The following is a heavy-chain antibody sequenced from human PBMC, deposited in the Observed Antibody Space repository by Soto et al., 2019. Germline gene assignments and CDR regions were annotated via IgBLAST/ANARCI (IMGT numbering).Heavy chain of an antibody. V-gene: IGHV3-48*03. Sequence: PGGSLRLSCAASGFGFSNYEMNWVRQAPGKGLEWVSYITSSGGATMYADSVKGRFTISRDNAKDSLYLQMNSLRVEDTVVYYCARGDCKTSCYIGFWGQGALVTVSS. CDR1: GFGFSNYE. J-gene: IGHJ4*02. D-gene: IGHD2-2*02. CDR3: ARGDCKTSCYIGF. CDR2: ITSSGGAT.